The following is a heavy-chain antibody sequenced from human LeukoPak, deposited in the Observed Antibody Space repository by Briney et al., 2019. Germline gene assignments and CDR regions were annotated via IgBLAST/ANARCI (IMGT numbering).Heavy chain of an antibody. V-gene: IGHV4-38-2*02. CDR2: MYHSGST. J-gene: IGHJ4*02. CDR1: NYSISTDYY. D-gene: IGHD3-16*02. CDR3: ARYDVWGSYRAFDY. Sequence: SETLSLTCTVSNYSISTDYYWGWIRQPPGKGLEWIGTMYHSGSTYYNPSPKSRVTISVDTSKNQFSLKLSSVTAADTAVYYCARYDVWGSYRAFDYWGQGTLVTVSS.